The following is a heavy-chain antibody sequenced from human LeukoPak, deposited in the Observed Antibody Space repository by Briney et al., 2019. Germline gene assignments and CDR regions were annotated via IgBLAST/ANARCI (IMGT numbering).Heavy chain of an antibody. CDR1: SYRVTGYY. V-gene: IGHV1-2*02. CDR2: VQTNSGGT. CDR3: ARDRKAGYYYGSGPYWGY. J-gene: IGHJ4*02. Sequence: AAGKVSGQTYSYRVTGYYIFGVQLAAGQLDACLEWVQTNSGGTNYAQKFQGRVTMTRDTSISTAYMELSRLRSDDTAVYYCARDRKAGYYYGSGPYWGYWGQGTLVTVSS. D-gene: IGHD3-10*01.